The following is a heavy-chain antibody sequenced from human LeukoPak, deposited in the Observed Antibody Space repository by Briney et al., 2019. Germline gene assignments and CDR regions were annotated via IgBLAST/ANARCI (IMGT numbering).Heavy chain of an antibody. Sequence: ESGPTLVNPPQTLTLTCTFSGFSLSTSGVGVGWIRQPPGKALEWLALIYWDDDKRYSPSLKSRLTITKDTSKNQVVLTMTNMDPVDTATYYCAHSGGPTIFGDYYFDYWGQGTLDTVSS. CDR1: GFSLSTSGVG. CDR2: IYWDDDK. CDR3: AHSGGPTIFGDYYFDY. V-gene: IGHV2-5*02. J-gene: IGHJ4*02. D-gene: IGHD3-3*01.